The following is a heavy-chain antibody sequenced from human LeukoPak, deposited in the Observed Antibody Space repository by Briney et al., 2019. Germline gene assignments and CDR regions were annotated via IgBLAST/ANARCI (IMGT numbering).Heavy chain of an antibody. CDR3: ARGSRSLGYSFDY. CDR1: GGTFSGYA. J-gene: IGHJ4*02. V-gene: IGHV1-69*06. CDR2: IIPIFGTA. D-gene: IGHD5-18*01. Sequence: GASVKVSCKASGGTFSGYAISWVRQAPGQGLEWMGGIIPIFGTANYAQKFQGRVTITADKSTSTAYMELSSLRSEDTAVYYCARGSRSLGYSFDYWGQGTLVTVSS.